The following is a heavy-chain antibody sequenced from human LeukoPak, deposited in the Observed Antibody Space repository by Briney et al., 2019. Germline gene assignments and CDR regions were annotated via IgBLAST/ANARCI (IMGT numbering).Heavy chain of an antibody. Sequence: GGSLRLSCAASGFTFSRYDMHWVRDARGKGVEWVSDIGKGGDKYYPDSVNGRFTISRENAKNSLYLQMNSLRAGDTAVYYCARWGTTGFWAFDIWGQGTMVTVSS. CDR2: IGKGGDK. D-gene: IGHD3-16*01. CDR1: GFTFSRYD. J-gene: IGHJ3*02. CDR3: ARWGTTGFWAFDI. V-gene: IGHV3-13*04.